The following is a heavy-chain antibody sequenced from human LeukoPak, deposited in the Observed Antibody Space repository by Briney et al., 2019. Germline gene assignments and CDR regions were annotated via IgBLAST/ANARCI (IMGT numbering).Heavy chain of an antibody. CDR2: IKIKAEGGTT. CDR3: STGRVLTGYIQD. Sequence: GVSLRLLCGASGLTFRNAWVMGVRDAGGRAVEGVGGIKIKAEGGTTDSTATVKDTFTISRDDSRNTLCLQMRRLKTENTAVYYCSTGRVLTGYIQDWGQGTLVTVSS. D-gene: IGHD3-9*01. J-gene: IGHJ1*01. CDR1: GLTFRNAW. V-gene: IGHV3-15*01.